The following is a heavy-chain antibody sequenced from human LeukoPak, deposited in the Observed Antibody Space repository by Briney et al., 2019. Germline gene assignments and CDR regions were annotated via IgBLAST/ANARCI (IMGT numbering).Heavy chain of an antibody. CDR1: GFTFSSYS. J-gene: IGHJ5*02. CDR3: ARDVGQPLWFGELVLRTEHLPNWFDP. D-gene: IGHD3-10*01. V-gene: IGHV3-48*02. Sequence: GGSLRLSCAASGFTFSSYSMNWVRQAPGKGLEWVSYISSSSSTIYYADSVKGRFTISRDNAKNSLYLQMNSLRDEDTAVYYCARDVGQPLWFGELVLRTEHLPNWFDPWGQGTLVTVSS. CDR2: ISSSSSTI.